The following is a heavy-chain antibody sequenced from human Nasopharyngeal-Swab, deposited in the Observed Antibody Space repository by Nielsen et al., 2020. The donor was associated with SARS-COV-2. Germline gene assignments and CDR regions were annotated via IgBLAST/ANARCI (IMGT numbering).Heavy chain of an antibody. CDR1: GFTFSRNS. J-gene: IGHJ4*02. V-gene: IGHV3-30*18. CDR3: AKEDDGHSQIDY. CDR2: IYADGSGK. D-gene: IGHD3-16*01. Sequence: GESLKISCAASGFTFSRNSIHWVRQAPGKGPEWVAVIYADGSGKYYADSVKSRFTISRENSNNTLYLQMNSLPVEDAALYYCAKEDDGHSQIDYWGQGTLVTVSS.